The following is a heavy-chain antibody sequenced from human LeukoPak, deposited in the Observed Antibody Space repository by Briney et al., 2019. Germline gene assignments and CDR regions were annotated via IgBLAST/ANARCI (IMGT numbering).Heavy chain of an antibody. CDR1: GGSISSSSYY. Sequence: PSETLSLTCTVSGGSISSSSYYWGWIRQPPGKGLEWIGSIYYSGSTYYNPSLKSRVTISVDTSKNQFSLKLSSVTAADTAVYYCAREKGYCSSTSCYDYYYYMDVWGKGTTVTISS. J-gene: IGHJ6*03. CDR3: AREKGYCSSTSCYDYYYYMDV. CDR2: IYYSGST. D-gene: IGHD2-2*01. V-gene: IGHV4-39*07.